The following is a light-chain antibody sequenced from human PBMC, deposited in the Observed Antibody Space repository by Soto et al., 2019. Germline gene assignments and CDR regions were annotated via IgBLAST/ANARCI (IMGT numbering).Light chain of an antibody. V-gene: IGLV1-40*01. J-gene: IGLJ3*02. CDR3: ATWDDSLNGLWV. CDR2: GND. CDR1: SSNIGAGYD. Sequence: QLVLTQTPSVSGAPGQKITMSCTGSSSNIGAGYDVHWYQQVPGTAPKLLISGNDHRPSGVPDRFSGSKSGTSASLAISGLQSEDEADYYCATWDDSLNGLWVFGGGTKLTVL.